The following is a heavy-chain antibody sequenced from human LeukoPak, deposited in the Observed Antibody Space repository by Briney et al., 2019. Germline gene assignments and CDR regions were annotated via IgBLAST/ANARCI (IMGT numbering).Heavy chain of an antibody. D-gene: IGHD4-17*01. CDR1: GYTLTELS. V-gene: IGHV1-24*01. CDR3: TLLRNYGDYENY. J-gene: IGHJ4*02. Sequence: ASVKVSCKVSGYTLTELSMHCVRQAPGKGLEWMGGFDPEDGETIYAQKFQGRVTMTEDTSTDTAYMELSSLRSEDTAVYYCTLLRNYGDYENYWGQGTLVTVSS. CDR2: FDPEDGET.